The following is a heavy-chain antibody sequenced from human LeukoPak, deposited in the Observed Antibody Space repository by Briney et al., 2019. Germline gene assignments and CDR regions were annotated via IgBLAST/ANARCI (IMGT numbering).Heavy chain of an antibody. CDR1: GFIGSSHF. D-gene: IGHD6-19*01. CDR2: IYADGST. CDR3: ARSSSGWHDY. Sequence: PGGSLRLSCAASGFIGSSHFMSWVRQAPGKGLEWVSVIYADGSTYYADSVKGRFAISRDNSKNTLFLQMNSLRADDTAVYYCARSSSGWHDYWGQGTLVNVSS. J-gene: IGHJ4*02. V-gene: IGHV3-53*01.